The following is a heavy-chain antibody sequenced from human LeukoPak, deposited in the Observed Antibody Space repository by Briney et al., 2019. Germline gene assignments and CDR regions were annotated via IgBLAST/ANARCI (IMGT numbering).Heavy chain of an antibody. D-gene: IGHD3-16*01. Sequence: SETLSLTCAVYGGSFSGYYWSWIRQPPGKGLEWIGEINHSGSTNYNPSLKSRVTISVDTSKNQFSLKLSSVTAADTAVYYCARSRASTRWGGANYFDYWGQGTLVTASS. CDR2: INHSGST. V-gene: IGHV4-34*01. J-gene: IGHJ4*02. CDR3: ARSRASTRWGGANYFDY. CDR1: GGSFSGYY.